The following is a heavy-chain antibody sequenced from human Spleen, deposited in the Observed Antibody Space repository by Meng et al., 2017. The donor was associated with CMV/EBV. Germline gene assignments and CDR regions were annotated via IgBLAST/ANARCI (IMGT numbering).Heavy chain of an antibody. J-gene: IGHJ4*02. V-gene: IGHV1-18*04. CDR1: GYTFGTDG. D-gene: IGHD3-10*01. CDR2: ISTYNGDT. Sequence: ASVKVSCKAYGYTFGTDGISWVRQAPGQGLEWMGWISTYNGDTYYAQKIQGRVTMTTDTSTNTAYMEVRSLRPDDTAVYYCARDAIVPDYYGSGSYFSPDYWGQGTLVTVSS. CDR3: ARDAIVPDYYGSGSYFSPDY.